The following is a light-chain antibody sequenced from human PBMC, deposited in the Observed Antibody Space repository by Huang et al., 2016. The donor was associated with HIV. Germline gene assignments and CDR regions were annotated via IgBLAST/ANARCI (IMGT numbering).Light chain of an antibody. CDR2: DAS. Sequence: EIVLTQSPATLSLSPGERATLSCRATQSVSSYLAWYQQKPGQAPRLLIYDASNRATGIPARFSGSGSGTDFNLTISSREPEDCAVYYCQQRSNWPSTFGRGTRLGI. CDR1: QSVSSY. CDR3: QQRSNWPST. V-gene: IGKV3-11*01. J-gene: IGKJ5*01.